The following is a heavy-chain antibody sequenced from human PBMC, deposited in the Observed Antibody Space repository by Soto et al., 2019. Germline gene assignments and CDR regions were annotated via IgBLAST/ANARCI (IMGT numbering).Heavy chain of an antibody. D-gene: IGHD6-25*01. V-gene: IGHV3-72*01. Sequence: EVQLVESGGGLVQPEGSLRLSCAASGFTFSDHYMDWVRQAPGKGLEWVGRIKNKANSYTTEYAAPVEGRCIISRDDSKNSVFLQMHPMKTDDTGVYYCTRVGLGSGRSSGCWGQGILVTVSS. CDR3: TRVGLGSGRSSGC. CDR2: IKNKANSYTT. J-gene: IGHJ4*02. CDR1: GFTFSDHY.